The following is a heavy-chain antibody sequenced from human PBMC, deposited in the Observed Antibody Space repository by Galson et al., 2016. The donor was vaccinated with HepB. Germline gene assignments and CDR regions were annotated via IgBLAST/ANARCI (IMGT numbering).Heavy chain of an antibody. CDR3: ARWGTSSWYDY. Sequence: SLRLSCAASGFTFSSCAMHWVRQAPGKGLEYISAISSNGGTTYYADSVKGRFTISRDNSKNTLYLQMGSLRAEDMAVYYCARWGTSSWYDYWGQGTLVTVSS. V-gene: IGHV3-64*02. J-gene: IGHJ4*02. D-gene: IGHD6-13*01. CDR1: GFTFSSCA. CDR2: ISSNGGTT.